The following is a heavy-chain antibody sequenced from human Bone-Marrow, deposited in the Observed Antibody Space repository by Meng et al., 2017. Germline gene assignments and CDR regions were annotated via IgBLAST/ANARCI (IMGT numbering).Heavy chain of an antibody. J-gene: IGHJ4*02. CDR2: ISYDGSNK. CDR3: AKYSYGLGDYLDY. D-gene: IGHD5-18*01. Sequence: QGQLGESGGGVVQPGRSLRLSCAASGFTFSSYAMHWVRQAPGKGLEWVAVISYDGSNKYYADSVKGRFTISRDNSKNTLYLQMNSLRAEDTALYYCAKYSYGLGDYLDYWGQGALVTVSS. V-gene: IGHV3-30*04. CDR1: GFTFSSYA.